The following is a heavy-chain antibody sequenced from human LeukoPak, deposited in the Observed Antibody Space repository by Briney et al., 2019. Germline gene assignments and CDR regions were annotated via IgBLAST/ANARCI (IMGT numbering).Heavy chain of an antibody. V-gene: IGHV3-23*01. CDR2: ISGSGGST. J-gene: IGHJ4*02. CDR3: AKAGNYGDYYFDY. CDR1: GFTFSSYA. Sequence: PGGSLRLSCAASGFTFSSYAMSWVRQAPGKGLEWVSAISGSGGSTHYADSVKGRFTISRDNSKNTLYLQMNSLRAEDTAVYYCAKAGNYGDYYFDYWGQGTLVTVSS. D-gene: IGHD4-17*01.